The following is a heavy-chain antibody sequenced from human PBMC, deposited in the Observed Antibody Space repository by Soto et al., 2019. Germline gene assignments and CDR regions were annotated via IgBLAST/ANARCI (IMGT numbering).Heavy chain of an antibody. CDR1: GFTFSSYG. CDR3: ATRGPY. Sequence: QVQLVESGGGVVQPGRSLRLSCAASGFTFSSYGMHWVRQAPGKGLEWVAVIWFDGSNKFYADSVKGRFTISRDNSKNTVSLQMNSLRDEASAEYYCATRGPYWGQGTLVTVSS. V-gene: IGHV3-33*01. CDR2: IWFDGSNK. J-gene: IGHJ4*02.